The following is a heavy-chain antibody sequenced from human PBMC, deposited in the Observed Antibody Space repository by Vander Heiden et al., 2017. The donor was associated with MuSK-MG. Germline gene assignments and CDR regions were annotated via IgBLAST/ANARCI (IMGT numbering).Heavy chain of an antibody. V-gene: IGHV1-69*06. Sequence: QVQLVQSGAEVKKPGSSVKVSCKASGGTFSSYAISWVRQAPGQGLEWMGGIIPIFGTANYAQKFQGRVTITADKSTSTAYMELSSLRSEDTAVYYCARDGTVTTGYYYYYYGMDVWVQGTTVDVSS. J-gene: IGHJ6*02. D-gene: IGHD4-17*01. CDR2: IIPIFGTA. CDR1: GGTFSSYA. CDR3: ARDGTVTTGYYYYYYGMDV.